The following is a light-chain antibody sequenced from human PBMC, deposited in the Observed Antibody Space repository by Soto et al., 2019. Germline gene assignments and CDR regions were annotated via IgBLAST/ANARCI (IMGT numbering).Light chain of an antibody. CDR3: QQRTNWPLT. CDR1: QSVSNS. J-gene: IGKJ4*01. CDR2: DVS. V-gene: IGKV3-11*01. Sequence: EIVLTQSPATLSLSPGERATLSCWASQSVSNSLAWYQQRPGQSPRLLIYDVSTRATGIPARFGGSGSGTDFTLTFSSLETEDFAVYYCQQRTNWPLTFGGGTKVEI.